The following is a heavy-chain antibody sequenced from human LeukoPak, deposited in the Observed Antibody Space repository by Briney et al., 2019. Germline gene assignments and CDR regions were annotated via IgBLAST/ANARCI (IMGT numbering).Heavy chain of an antibody. CDR3: ARAFHPYYYGMDV. CDR1: GYTFTSYG. CDR2: ISAYNGNT. J-gene: IGHJ6*02. Sequence: ASVTVSCTASGYTFTSYGISWVRQAPGQGLEWMGWISAYNGNTNYAQKLQGRVTMTTDTSTSTAYMELRSLRSDDTAVYYCARAFHPYYYGMDVWGQGTTVTVSS. V-gene: IGHV1-18*01.